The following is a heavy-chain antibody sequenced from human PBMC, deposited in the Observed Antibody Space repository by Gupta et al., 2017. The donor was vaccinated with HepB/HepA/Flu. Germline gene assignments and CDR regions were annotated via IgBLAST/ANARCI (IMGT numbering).Heavy chain of an antibody. V-gene: IGHV3-7*01. J-gene: IGHJ3*01. D-gene: IGHD3-10*01. CDR2: IKGDGSEK. Sequence: EVQLVESGGGLVQPGGSLRLSCAASGFTFSSYWMTWVRQAPGKGLEWVANIKGDGSEKYYVDSVKGRFTISRDNAKNSLYLQMNSLRAEDTAVYYCARARYYVSGSDAFDFWGQGTMVTVSS. CDR3: ARARYYVSGSDAFDF. CDR1: GFTFSSYW.